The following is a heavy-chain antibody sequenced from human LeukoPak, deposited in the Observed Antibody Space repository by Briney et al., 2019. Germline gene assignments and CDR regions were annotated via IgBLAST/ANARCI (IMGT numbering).Heavy chain of an antibody. D-gene: IGHD3-16*01. CDR3: ARHYGP. Sequence: NPSETLSLTCAVYGVSFSGFHWNWIRQPPGKGLEWIGSIYDSGSTYYNPSLKSRVTISVDTSKNQFSLKLNSVTAADTAVYYCARHYGPWGQGTLVTVSS. V-gene: IGHV4-34*01. CDR2: IYDSGST. CDR1: GVSFSGFH. J-gene: IGHJ5*02.